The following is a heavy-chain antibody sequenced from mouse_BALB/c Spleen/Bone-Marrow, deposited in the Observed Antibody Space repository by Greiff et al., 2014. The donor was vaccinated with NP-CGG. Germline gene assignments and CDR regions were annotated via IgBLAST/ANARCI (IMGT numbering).Heavy chain of an antibody. Sequence: VQLQQSGAELVRSGASVKLSCTASGFNIKDYYMHWVKLRPEQGLEWIGWIDPGNGDTEYAPKFQGKATMTADTSSNTAYLQLSSLTSEDTAVYYCNEGYGNYGYWGQGTTLKVSS. D-gene: IGHD2-10*02. J-gene: IGHJ2*01. CDR3: NEGYGNYGY. CDR2: IDPGNGDT. CDR1: GFNIKDYY. V-gene: IGHV14-4*02.